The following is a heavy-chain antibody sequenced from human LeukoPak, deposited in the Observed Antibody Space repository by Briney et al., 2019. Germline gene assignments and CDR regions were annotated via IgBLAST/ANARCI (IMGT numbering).Heavy chain of an antibody. CDR2: LRGNGET. CDR3: ARASWVSSTDAVR. Sequence: GGSLRLSCAASGLSFNTFAMSWVRQGPARGLEWVSSLRGNGETFYAESVKGRFTLSSDSSRSTVYLHLNNLKVEDTAMYYCARASWVSSTDAVRWGQGTLVTVSS. J-gene: IGHJ4*02. V-gene: IGHV3-23*01. CDR1: GLSFNTFA. D-gene: IGHD3-16*01.